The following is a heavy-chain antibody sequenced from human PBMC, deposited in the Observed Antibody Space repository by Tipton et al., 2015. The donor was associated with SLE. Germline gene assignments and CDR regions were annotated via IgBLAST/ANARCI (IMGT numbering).Heavy chain of an antibody. CDR1: GGSISSSSYY. Sequence: TLSLTCTVSGGSISSSSYYWGWIRQPPGKGLEWIGSIYYSGSTYYNPSFKSRVTISVDTSKNQFSLKLSSVTAADTAVYYCARPPKTGYNVDLWGRGPLVTVSS. D-gene: IGHD1-14*01. CDR2: IYYSGST. J-gene: IGHJ2*01. CDR3: ARPPKTGYNVDL. V-gene: IGHV4-39*01.